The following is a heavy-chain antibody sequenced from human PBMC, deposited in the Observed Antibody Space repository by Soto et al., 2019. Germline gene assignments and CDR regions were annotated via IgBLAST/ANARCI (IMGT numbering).Heavy chain of an antibody. D-gene: IGHD1-26*01. CDR2: IYYSGST. J-gene: IGHJ5*02. V-gene: IGHV4-30-4*01. CDR3: ARASVGATPRFDP. Sequence: TMSLTCTVSGGSINSEYYYWSWIRQPPGKGLEWIGYIYYSGSTYYNPSLKSRVTISVDTSKNQFSLKLSSVTAADTAVFYCARASVGATPRFDPWGQGTLVTVSS. CDR1: GGSINSEYYY.